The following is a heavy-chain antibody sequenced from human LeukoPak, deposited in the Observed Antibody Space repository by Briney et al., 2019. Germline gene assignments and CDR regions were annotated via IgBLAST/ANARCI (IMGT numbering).Heavy chain of an antibody. D-gene: IGHD6-19*01. V-gene: IGHV1-2*02. J-gene: IGHJ6*03. CDR2: INPNSGGT. CDR3: AVSGWYEDYYYMDV. Sequence: ASVKVSCKASGYTFTGYYMHWVRQAPGQGLEWMGWINPNSGGTNYAQKFQGRVTMTRDTSISTAYMELSRLRSEDTAVYYCAVSGWYEDYYYMDVWGKGTTVTISS. CDR1: GYTFTGYY.